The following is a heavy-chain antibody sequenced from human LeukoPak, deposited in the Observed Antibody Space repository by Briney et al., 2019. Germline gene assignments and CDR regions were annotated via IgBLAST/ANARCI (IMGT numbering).Heavy chain of an antibody. J-gene: IGHJ5*02. CDR2: ISGSGGST. CDR1: GFTFSSYA. V-gene: IGHV3-23*01. Sequence: PGGSLRLSCAASGFTFSSYAMSWVRQAPGKGLEWVSAISGSGGSTYYADSVKGRFTISRDNSKNTLYLQMNSLRAEDTAVYYCAKDQGGLWFGELSRNWFDPWGQGTLVTASS. D-gene: IGHD3-10*01. CDR3: AKDQGGLWFGELSRNWFDP.